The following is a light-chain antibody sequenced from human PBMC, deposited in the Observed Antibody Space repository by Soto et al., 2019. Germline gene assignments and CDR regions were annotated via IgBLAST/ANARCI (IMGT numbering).Light chain of an antibody. J-gene: IGKJ1*01. CDR2: GAS. CDR1: QSVSSNY. V-gene: IGKV3-20*01. Sequence: EVMLTQSPGTLSLSPGERATLSCRASQSVSSNYLAWYQQKSGQAPRLLIYGASNRATGIPDRFSGSGSGTVFTLTVRRLEPEDFAVYYCQQYDTSPRTFVQGTKVEFK. CDR3: QQYDTSPRT.